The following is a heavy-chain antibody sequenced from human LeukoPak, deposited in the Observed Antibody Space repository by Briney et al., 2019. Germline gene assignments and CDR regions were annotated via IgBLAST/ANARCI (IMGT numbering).Heavy chain of an antibody. V-gene: IGHV3-48*03. Sequence: GGSLRLSCAVSGFTFSSYEMNWVRQAPGKGLEWVSYISSSGSTIYYADSVKGRFTISRDNAKNSLYLQMNSLRAEDTAVYYCARAGIAAAGTRIHAFDIWGQGTMVTVSS. CDR2: ISSSGSTI. CDR3: ARAGIAAAGTRIHAFDI. D-gene: IGHD6-13*01. CDR1: GFTFSSYE. J-gene: IGHJ3*02.